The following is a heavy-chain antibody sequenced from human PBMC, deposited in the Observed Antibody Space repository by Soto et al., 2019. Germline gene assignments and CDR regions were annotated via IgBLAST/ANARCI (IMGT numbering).Heavy chain of an antibody. CDR2: IFFSGNT. CDR3: ARANYGGMLDF. CDR1: GGSILNGGHY. J-gene: IGHJ4*02. D-gene: IGHD4-17*01. Sequence: QVQLQESGPGLLKPSQTLSLTCTVSGGSILNGGHYWTWIRQHPGKGLEWIGRIFFSGNTHYNPALKSRLTFSLDTAKNQFSLKLTSVTAADTAIYYCARANYGGMLDFWGPGTLVTVSS. V-gene: IGHV4-31*03.